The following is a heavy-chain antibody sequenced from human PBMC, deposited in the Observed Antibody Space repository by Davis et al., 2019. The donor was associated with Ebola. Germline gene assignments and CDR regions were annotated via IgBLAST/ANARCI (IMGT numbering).Heavy chain of an antibody. Sequence: MPSETLSPTCAVYGGSFSGYYWSWIRQPPGKGLAWIGYIYYSGSTNYNPSLKSRVTISVDTSKNQFSLKLSSVTAADTAVYYCARLDYDFWSGYSNWFDPWGQGTLVTVSS. CDR2: IYYSGST. J-gene: IGHJ5*02. CDR1: GGSFSGYY. V-gene: IGHV4-59*08. CDR3: ARLDYDFWSGYSNWFDP. D-gene: IGHD3-3*01.